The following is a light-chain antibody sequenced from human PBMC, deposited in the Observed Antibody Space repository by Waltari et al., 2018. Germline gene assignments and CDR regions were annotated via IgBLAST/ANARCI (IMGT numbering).Light chain of an antibody. V-gene: IGKV3-15*01. CDR3: QQYNNWPLT. J-gene: IGKJ4*01. CDR2: GAS. CDR1: QSVSSN. Sequence: EIVMTQSPATLSMSPGERATLSCRASQSVSSNLAWYQQKPGQAPRLLIYGASTRATCIPARFSGSGSGTEFTLTISSLQSEDFAVYYCQQYNNWPLTFGGGTKVEIK.